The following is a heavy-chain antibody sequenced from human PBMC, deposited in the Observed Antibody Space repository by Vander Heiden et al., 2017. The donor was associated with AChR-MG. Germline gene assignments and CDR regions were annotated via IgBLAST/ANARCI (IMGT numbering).Heavy chain of an antibody. CDR1: GFTFSNAW. CDR3: TTDPSMSLFDY. Sequence: EVRLVESGRGMVKPGGSLSLSRAASGFTFSNAWMSWVRQAPGKGLEWVGRIKSKTDGGTTDYAAPVKGRFTISRDDSKNTLYLQMNSLKTEDTAVYYCTTDPSMSLFDYWGHGTLVTVSS. V-gene: IGHV3-15*01. J-gene: IGHJ4*01. CDR2: IKSKTDGGTT.